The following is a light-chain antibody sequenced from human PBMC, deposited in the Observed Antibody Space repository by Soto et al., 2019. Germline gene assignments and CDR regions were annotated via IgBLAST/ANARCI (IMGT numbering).Light chain of an antibody. CDR3: QQYNTYSRM. CDR2: EAS. J-gene: IGKJ1*01. V-gene: IGKV1-5*03. CDR1: ENVIRW. Sequence: DIQMTQSPSTRSASVGDRVTITCRASENVIRWVAWYQQKPGKAPKLLIYEASKLESGVPSRFSGSGSGTEFTLTISRLQPDDFATYYCQQYNTYSRMFGQGTKVEI.